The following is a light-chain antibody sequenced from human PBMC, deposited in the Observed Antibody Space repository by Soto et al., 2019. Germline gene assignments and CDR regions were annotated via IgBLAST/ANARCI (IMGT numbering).Light chain of an antibody. Sequence: EIVMTQSPATLSVSPGARATLSCRASQSVSSNLAWYQQKPGQAPRLLISGASTRATGIPARFSGSGSGTEFTLTISSLQSEDFAVYYCQQYNNWPFTFGPGTKVDIK. CDR1: QSVSSN. V-gene: IGKV3-15*01. CDR2: GAS. J-gene: IGKJ3*01. CDR3: QQYNNWPFT.